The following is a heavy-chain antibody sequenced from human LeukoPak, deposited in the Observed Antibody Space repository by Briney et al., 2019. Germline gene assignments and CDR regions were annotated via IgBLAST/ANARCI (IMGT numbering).Heavy chain of an antibody. J-gene: IGHJ4*02. CDR1: GGTFISYA. CDR3: ARDHRAYYDSSGYSYFDY. D-gene: IGHD3-22*01. Sequence: ASVKVSCKASGGTFISYAISWVRQAPGQGLEWMGGIIPIFGTANDAQKFQGRVTITADESTSTAYMELSSLRSEDTAVYYCARDHRAYYDSSGYSYFDYWGQGTLVTVSS. CDR2: IIPIFGTA. V-gene: IGHV1-69*13.